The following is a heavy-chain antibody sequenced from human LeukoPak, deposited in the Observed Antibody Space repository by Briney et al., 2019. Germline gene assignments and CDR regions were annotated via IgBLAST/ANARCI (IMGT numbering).Heavy chain of an antibody. D-gene: IGHD2-2*01. CDR3: ARGPRRDIVVVPYYYMDV. CDR1: GGSISSYY. CDR2: IYYSGST. J-gene: IGHJ6*03. Sequence: SETLSLTCTVSGGSISSYYWSWIRQPPGKGLEWIGYIYYSGSTNYNPSLKSRVTISVDTSKNQFSLKLSSVTAADTAVYYCARGPRRDIVVVPYYYMDVWGKGTTVTVSS. V-gene: IGHV4-59*01.